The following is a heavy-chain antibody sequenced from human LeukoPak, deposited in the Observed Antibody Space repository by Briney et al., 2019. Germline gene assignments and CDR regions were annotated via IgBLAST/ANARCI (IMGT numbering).Heavy chain of an antibody. CDR2: INHSGST. CDR3: ARAHSSGWFDYFDY. Sequence: SQTLSLTCTVSGGSISSGGYYWSWIRQPPGKGLEWLGEINHSGSTNYNPSLKSRVTISVDTSKNQFFLKLSSVTAADTAVYYCARAHSSGWFDYFDYWGQGTLVTVSS. CDR1: GGSISSGGYY. V-gene: IGHV4-30-2*01. J-gene: IGHJ4*02. D-gene: IGHD6-19*01.